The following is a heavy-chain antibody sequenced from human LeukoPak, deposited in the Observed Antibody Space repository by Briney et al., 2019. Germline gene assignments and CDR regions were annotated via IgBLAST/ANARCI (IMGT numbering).Heavy chain of an antibody. D-gene: IGHD6-13*01. CDR1: GFTFSSYG. CDR2: ISYDGNNK. J-gene: IGHJ6*02. V-gene: IGHV3-30*18. Sequence: GGSLRLSCAASGFTFSSYGMHWVRQAPGKGLEWVAVISYDGNNKFYADSVKGRFTISRDNSKNTLYLLMNSLRAEDTAVYYCAKDRSQVTGYSNSWDLDSSYYGMDVWGQGTTVTVSS. CDR3: AKDRSQVTGYSNSWDLDSSYYGMDV.